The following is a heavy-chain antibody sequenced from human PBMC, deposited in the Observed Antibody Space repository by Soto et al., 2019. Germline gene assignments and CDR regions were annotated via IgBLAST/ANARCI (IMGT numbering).Heavy chain of an antibody. Sequence: GGSLRLSCAASGFTFSSYAMSWVRQAPGKGLEWVSAISGSGGSTYYADSVKGRFTISRDNSKNTLYLQMDGLRAEDTAVYYCAKCPAARPFKVAFDIWGQGTMVTVSS. V-gene: IGHV3-23*01. J-gene: IGHJ3*02. D-gene: IGHD6-6*01. CDR3: AKCPAARPFKVAFDI. CDR1: GFTFSSYA. CDR2: ISGSGGST.